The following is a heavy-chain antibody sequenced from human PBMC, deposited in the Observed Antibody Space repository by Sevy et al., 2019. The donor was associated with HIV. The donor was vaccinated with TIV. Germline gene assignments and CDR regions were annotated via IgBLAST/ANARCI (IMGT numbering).Heavy chain of an antibody. CDR3: ARLNACSGGSCYSGDYFDY. CDR1: GFTVNSNY. J-gene: IGHJ4*02. V-gene: IGHV3-53*01. Sequence: GGSLRLSCAASGFTVNSNYMSWVRQAPGKGLEWVSVIYSGGSTYYADSVKGRFTISRDNSKNTLYLQMNSLRAEDTAVYYCARLNACSGGSCYSGDYFDYWGQGTLVTVSS. D-gene: IGHD2-15*01. CDR2: IYSGGST.